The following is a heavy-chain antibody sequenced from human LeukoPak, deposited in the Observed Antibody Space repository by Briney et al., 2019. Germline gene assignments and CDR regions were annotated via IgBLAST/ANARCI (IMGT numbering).Heavy chain of an antibody. D-gene: IGHD5-18*01. CDR1: GFTFTTYW. Sequence: GGSLRLSCAASGFTFTTYWMHWVRQAPGKGLVWVSHINSDGSITSYAGSVKGRFTISRDNAKNTLYLQMNSLRAEDTAVYYCARDAVDTANAVWGQGTTVTVSS. J-gene: IGHJ6*02. CDR3: ARDAVDTANAV. CDR2: INSDGSIT. V-gene: IGHV3-74*01.